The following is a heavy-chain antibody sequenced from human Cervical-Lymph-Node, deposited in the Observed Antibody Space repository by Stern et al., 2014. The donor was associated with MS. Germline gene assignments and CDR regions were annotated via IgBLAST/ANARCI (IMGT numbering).Heavy chain of an antibody. Sequence: EVQLVESVGGLVQPGGSLRLSCAASRFTFSSYTMNWVRQAPGKGLEGISYITSSSSAIYYSDSLKGRFTISRDNAKNSLYLHMNSLRDEDTAVYYCARDTCSGGSCYGAFDIWGQGTKVTVSS. V-gene: IGHV3-48*02. D-gene: IGHD2-15*01. CDR2: ITSSSSAI. CDR3: ARDTCSGGSCYGAFDI. J-gene: IGHJ3*02. CDR1: RFTFSSYT.